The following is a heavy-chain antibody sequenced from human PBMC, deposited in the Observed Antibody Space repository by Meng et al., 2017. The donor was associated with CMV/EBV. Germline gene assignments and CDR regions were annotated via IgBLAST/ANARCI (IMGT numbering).Heavy chain of an antibody. CDR3: ASSLTYPDY. J-gene: IGHJ4*02. CDR1: GGSFSGYY. CDR2: INHSGST. V-gene: IGHV4-34*01. D-gene: IGHD2-15*01. Sequence: QVKQQEWGAGLLEPSETLSLTCAVYGGSFSGYYWSWIRQPPGKGLEWIGEINHSGSTNYNPSLKSRVTISVDTSKNQFSLKLSSVTAADTAVYYCASSLTYPDYWGQGTLVTVSS.